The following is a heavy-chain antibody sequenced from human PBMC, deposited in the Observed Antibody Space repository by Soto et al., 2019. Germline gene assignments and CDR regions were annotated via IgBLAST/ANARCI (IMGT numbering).Heavy chain of an antibody. D-gene: IGHD5-12*01. Sequence: QVQLQQWGAGLLKPSETLSLTCAVYGGSFSGYYWSWIRQPPGKGLEWIGEINHSGSTNYNPSLKSRVTISVDTSKNQFSLKLSSVTAADTAVYYCARTRGGYNSAFDYWGQGTLVTVS. CDR1: GGSFSGYY. CDR3: ARTRGGYNSAFDY. J-gene: IGHJ4*02. CDR2: INHSGST. V-gene: IGHV4-34*01.